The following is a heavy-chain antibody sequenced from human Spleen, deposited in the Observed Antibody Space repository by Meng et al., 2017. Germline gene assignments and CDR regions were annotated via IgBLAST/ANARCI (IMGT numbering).Heavy chain of an antibody. CDR3: ARDQSFGQQLVHFDY. Sequence: SETLSLTCAVYGGSFSGYYWSWIRQHPGKGLEWIGYIYYSGSTYYNPSLKSRVTISVDTSKNQFSLKLSSVTAADTAVYYCARDQSFGQQLVHFDYWGQGTLVTVSS. CDR1: GGSFSGYY. CDR2: IYYSGST. V-gene: IGHV4-31*02. J-gene: IGHJ4*02. D-gene: IGHD6-13*01.